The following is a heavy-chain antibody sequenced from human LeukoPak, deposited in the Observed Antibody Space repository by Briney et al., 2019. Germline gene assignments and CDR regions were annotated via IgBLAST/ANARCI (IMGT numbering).Heavy chain of an antibody. CDR2: IKQGGNEK. V-gene: IGHV3-7*04. J-gene: IGHJ4*02. D-gene: IGHD2-15*01. Sequence: GGSLRLSCAASGFTFSNYWMTWVRQAPGNGLEWVANIKQGGNEKYYVDSAKGRFTISRDNAKNSLHLQMNSLRSEDTAVYYCARGYGEDYCSAVSCRWYDYWGPGTLVTVSS. CDR1: GFTFSNYW. CDR3: ARGYGEDYCSAVSCRWYDY.